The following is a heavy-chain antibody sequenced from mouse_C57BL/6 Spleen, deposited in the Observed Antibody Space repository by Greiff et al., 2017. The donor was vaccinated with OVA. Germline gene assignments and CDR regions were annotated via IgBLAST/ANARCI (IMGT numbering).Heavy chain of an antibody. CDR2: ISGGGGNT. J-gene: IGHJ1*03. V-gene: IGHV5-9*01. CDR1: GFTFSSYT. Sequence: EVQVVESGGGLVKPGGSLKLSCAASGFTFSSYTMSWVRQTPEKRLEWVATISGGGGNTYYPDSVKGRFTISRDNAKNTLYLQMSSLRSEDTALYYCARRNTTASWYFDVWGTGTTVTVSS. D-gene: IGHD1-2*01. CDR3: ARRNTTASWYFDV.